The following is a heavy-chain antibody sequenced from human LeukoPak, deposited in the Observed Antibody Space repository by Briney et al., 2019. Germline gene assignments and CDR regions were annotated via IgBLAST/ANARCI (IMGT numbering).Heavy chain of an antibody. CDR3: AREGDYYDSSGYPCDY. V-gene: IGHV3-48*02. CDR1: GFTFSSYS. CDR2: ISSSSSTI. J-gene: IGHJ4*02. D-gene: IGHD3-22*01. Sequence: GGSLRLSCAASGFTFSSYSMTWVRQAPGKGLEWVSYISSSSSTIYYADSVKGRFTISRDNAKNSLYLQMNSLRDEDTAVYYCAREGDYYDSSGYPCDYWGQGTLVTVSS.